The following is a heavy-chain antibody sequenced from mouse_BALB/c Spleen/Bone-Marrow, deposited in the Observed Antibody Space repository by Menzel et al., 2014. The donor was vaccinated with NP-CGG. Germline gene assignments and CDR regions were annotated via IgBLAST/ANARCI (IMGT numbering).Heavy chain of an antibody. D-gene: IGHD4-1*01. Sequence: EVKLVESGGGLVQPGGSLRLSCATSGFTFTDYYMSWVRQPPGKALEWLGFIRSKAKGYTTEYSASVKGQFTISRDNSQSILYLQMNTLRAEDSATYYCARDENVGIYWYFDVWGAGTTVTVSS. CDR1: GFTFTDYY. CDR3: ARDENVGIYWYFDV. V-gene: IGHV7-3*02. J-gene: IGHJ1*01. CDR2: IRSKAKGYTT.